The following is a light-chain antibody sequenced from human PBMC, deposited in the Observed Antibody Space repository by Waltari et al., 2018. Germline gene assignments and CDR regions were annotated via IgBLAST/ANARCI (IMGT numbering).Light chain of an antibody. V-gene: IGLV1-51*01. CDR1: SSNIGNNY. CDR2: DNN. J-gene: IGLJ2*01. Sequence: HSVLTQPPSVSAAPGQDVTIFCSGSSSNIGNNYVSWYQQVPGTAPKLRIFDNNGCPSGIPDRFSGSKSGPSATLDITGLQTGDEAHYYCATWDSSLSGGVFGGGTKVTVL. CDR3: ATWDSSLSGGV.